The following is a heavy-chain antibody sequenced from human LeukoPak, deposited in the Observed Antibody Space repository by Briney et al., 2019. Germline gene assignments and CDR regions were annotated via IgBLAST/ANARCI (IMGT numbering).Heavy chain of an antibody. CDR2: IYSGGST. J-gene: IGHJ4*02. CDR1: GFTVSSNY. CDR3: ARANSYGIFDY. D-gene: IGHD5-18*01. Sequence: GGSLRLSCAASGFTVSSNYMSWVRQAPGKGLEWVSVIYSGGSTYYADSVKGRFTISRDNARNSLYLQMKSLRVEDTAVYYCARANSYGIFDYWGQGTLVTVSS. V-gene: IGHV3-53*01.